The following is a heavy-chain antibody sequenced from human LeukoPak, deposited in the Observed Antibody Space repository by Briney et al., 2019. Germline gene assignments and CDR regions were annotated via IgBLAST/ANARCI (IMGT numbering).Heavy chain of an antibody. CDR3: AREGSSWFTLYYFDY. V-gene: IGHV3-30-3*01. CDR1: GFTFSGYT. J-gene: IGHJ4*02. Sequence: GRSLRLSCAASGFTFSGYTMHWVRQAPGKGLEWVAVISYDGSNKYYGDSVKGRFTISRDNSKNTLYLQMNSLRAEDTAVYYCAREGSSWFTLYYFDYWGQGTLVTVSS. D-gene: IGHD6-13*01. CDR2: ISYDGSNK.